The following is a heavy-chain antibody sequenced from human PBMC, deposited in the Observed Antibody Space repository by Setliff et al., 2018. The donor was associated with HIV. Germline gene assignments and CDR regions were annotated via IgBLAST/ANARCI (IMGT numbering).Heavy chain of an antibody. CDR3: AADCSGGSCPEYFQH. V-gene: IGHV1-58*02. CDR1: GFTFTSSA. J-gene: IGHJ1*01. Sequence: SVKVSCKASGFTFTSSAMQWVRQARGQRLEWIGWIVVGSGNTNYARKFQERVTITRDMSTSTAYMELSSLRSEDTAVYYCAADCSGGSCPEYFQHWGQGTLVTVSS. CDR2: IVVGSGNT. D-gene: IGHD2-15*01.